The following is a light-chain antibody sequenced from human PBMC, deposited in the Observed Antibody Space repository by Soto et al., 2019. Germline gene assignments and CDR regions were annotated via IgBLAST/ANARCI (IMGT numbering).Light chain of an antibody. J-gene: IGLJ1*01. V-gene: IGLV1-44*01. CDR3: AAWDDSLNGRV. CDR1: SSNIGSNT. Sequence: QSVLTQPPSASGTPGQRVTISCSGSSSNIGSNTVNWYQQLPGTAPKLLIYSNNQRPSGVPDRFSGSKSGTSASLAISGLQSEDEADYYCAAWDDSLNGRVFGTGYKVTVL. CDR2: SNN.